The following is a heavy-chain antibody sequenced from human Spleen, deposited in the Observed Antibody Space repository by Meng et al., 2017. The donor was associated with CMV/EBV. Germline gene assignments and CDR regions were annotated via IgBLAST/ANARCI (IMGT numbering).Heavy chain of an antibody. Sequence: GGSLRLSCAASGFTFSSYAVTWVRQAPGEGLEWVSSISGSGRNTYYADSVRGRFLISRDDSKNTFYLEMNSLRAEDTATYYCAKDITRSTTYYYYYGLDVWGQGTTVTVSS. D-gene: IGHD2-2*01. CDR3: AKDITRSTTYYYYYGLDV. J-gene: IGHJ6*02. CDR1: GFTFSSYA. V-gene: IGHV3-23*01. CDR2: ISGSGRNT.